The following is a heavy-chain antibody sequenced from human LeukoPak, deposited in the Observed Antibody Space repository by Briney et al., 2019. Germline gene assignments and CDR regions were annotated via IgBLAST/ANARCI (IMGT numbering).Heavy chain of an antibody. CDR2: IIPIFGTA. Sequence: ASVKVSCKASGGTFSSYAINWVRQAPGQGLEWMGGIIPIFGTANYAQKFQGRVTITADESTSTAYMELSSLRSEDTAVYYCARDLCSSTSCYEGFDPWGQGTLVTVSS. CDR1: GGTFSSYA. D-gene: IGHD2-2*01. CDR3: ARDLCSSTSCYEGFDP. J-gene: IGHJ5*02. V-gene: IGHV1-69*13.